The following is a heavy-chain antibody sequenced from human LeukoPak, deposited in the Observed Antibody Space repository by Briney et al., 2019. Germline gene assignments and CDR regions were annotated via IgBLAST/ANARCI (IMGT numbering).Heavy chain of an antibody. CDR1: GFTLSSYA. CDR3: AKAVWFGEFDYYFFGLDV. Sequence: PGGSLRLSCAAFGFTLSSYAMGWVRQAPGKGLEWVSAISGSGGDTYYADSVKGRFTFSRDNSKNTLYLQMNSLRPEDTALYYCAKAVWFGEFDYYFFGLDVWGQGTTVTVSS. J-gene: IGHJ6*02. D-gene: IGHD3-10*01. V-gene: IGHV3-23*01. CDR2: ISGSGGDT.